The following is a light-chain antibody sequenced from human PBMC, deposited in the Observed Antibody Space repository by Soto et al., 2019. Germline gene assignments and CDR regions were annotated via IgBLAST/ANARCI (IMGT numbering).Light chain of an antibody. J-gene: IGLJ3*02. Sequence: QSALTHPASVSGSPGQSITISCTGTSSDVGGYNYVSWYQQHPGKAPKVLIFEVSDRPSGVSSRFSGSKSGNTAYLTISGLQAEDEADYYCSSYTSGSTWVFGGGTKLTVL. CDR2: EVS. V-gene: IGLV2-14*01. CDR1: SSDVGGYNY. CDR3: SSYTSGSTWV.